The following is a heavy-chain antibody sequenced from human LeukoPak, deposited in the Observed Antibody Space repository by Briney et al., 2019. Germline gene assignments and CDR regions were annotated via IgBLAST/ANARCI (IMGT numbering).Heavy chain of an antibody. CDR3: ASTYRIRGYYFDY. V-gene: IGHV4-61*02. CDR2: IYTSGST. D-gene: IGHD2/OR15-2a*01. CDR1: GGSISSGSYY. J-gene: IGHJ4*02. Sequence: SQTLSLTCTVSGGSISSGSYYWSWIRQPAGKGLEWIGRIYTSGSTNYNPSLKSRVTISVDTSKNQFSLKPSSVTAADTAVYYCASTYRIRGYYFDYWGQGTLVTVSS.